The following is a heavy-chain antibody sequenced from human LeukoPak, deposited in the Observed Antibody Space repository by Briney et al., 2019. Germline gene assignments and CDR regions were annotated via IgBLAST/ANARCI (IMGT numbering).Heavy chain of an antibody. V-gene: IGHV3-23*01. D-gene: IGHD5-24*01. CDR3: AKDHLLWEWLPLAFDI. Sequence: AGGSLRLSCAASGFTFSSYAMSWVRQAPGKGLEWVSTLSGSGGSTYYADSVKGRFTISRDNSKNTLYLQMNSLRAEDTAVYYCAKDHLLWEWLPLAFDIWGQGTMVTVSS. CDR1: GFTFSSYA. J-gene: IGHJ3*02. CDR2: LSGSGGST.